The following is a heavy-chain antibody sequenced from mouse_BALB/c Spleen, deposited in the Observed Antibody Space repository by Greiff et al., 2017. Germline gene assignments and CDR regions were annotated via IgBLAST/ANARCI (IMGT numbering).Heavy chain of an antibody. CDR3: TRFAPYGNYGMDY. J-gene: IGHJ4*01. Sequence: QVQLQQSGAELVKPGASVKLSCKASGYTFTSYYMYWVKQRPGQGLEWIGEINPSNGGTNFNEKFKSKATLTVDKSSSTAYMQLSSLTSEDSAVYYCTRFAPYGNYGMDYWGQGTSVTVSS. D-gene: IGHD2-1*01. V-gene: IGHV1S81*02. CDR2: INPSNGGT. CDR1: GYTFTSYY.